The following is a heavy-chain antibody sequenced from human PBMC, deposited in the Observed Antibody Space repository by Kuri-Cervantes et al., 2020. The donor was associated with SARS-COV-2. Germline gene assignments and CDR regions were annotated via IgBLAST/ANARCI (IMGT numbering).Heavy chain of an antibody. V-gene: IGHV1-45*02. D-gene: IGHD3-3*01. CDR2: ITPFNGNT. CDR3: ARDPRFWSGYPETYYFDY. J-gene: IGHJ4*02. CDR1: GYTFTYRY. Sequence: SVKVSCKASGYTFTYRYLHWVRQAPGQALEWMGWITPFNGNTNYAQKFQDRVTITRDRSMSTAYMELSSLRSEDTAVYYCARDPRFWSGYPETYYFDYWGQGTLVTVSS.